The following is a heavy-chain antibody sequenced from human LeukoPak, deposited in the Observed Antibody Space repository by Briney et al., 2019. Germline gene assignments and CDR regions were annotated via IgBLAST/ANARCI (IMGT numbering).Heavy chain of an antibody. J-gene: IGHJ5*02. Sequence: ASVKVSCTASGGTFSSYAISWVRQAPGQGLEWMGGIIPIFGTANYAQKFQGRVTITADESTSTAYMELSSLRSEDTAVYYCAGYSGYDYRSLAWFDPWGQGTLVTVSS. CDR3: AGYSGYDYRSLAWFDP. V-gene: IGHV1-69*13. D-gene: IGHD5-12*01. CDR2: IIPIFGTA. CDR1: GGTFSSYA.